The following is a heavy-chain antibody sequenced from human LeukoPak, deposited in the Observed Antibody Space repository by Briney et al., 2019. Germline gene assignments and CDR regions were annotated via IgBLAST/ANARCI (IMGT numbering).Heavy chain of an antibody. J-gene: IGHJ4*02. V-gene: IGHV3-23*01. CDR2: ISESGDVT. CDR1: GFTFTNAW. D-gene: IGHD6-6*01. CDR3: ARDSSHYLGSSDY. Sequence: GGSLRLSCVDSGFTFTNAWMSWVRQAPGKGLEWVSVISESGDVTHYADSMKGRFTISRDNTKNTLNLQMNSLRADDTAMYYCARDSSHYLGSSDYWGQGTLVTVSS.